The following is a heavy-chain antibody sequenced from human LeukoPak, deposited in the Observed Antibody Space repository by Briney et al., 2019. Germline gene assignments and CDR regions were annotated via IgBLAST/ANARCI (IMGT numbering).Heavy chain of an antibody. CDR3: AKDSHYYGSGSPFDY. Sequence: GGSLELSCTAPGLTFGDYAMNWIGQAPGKGLNGLVFIRSKAYGGTTEYAASVKGRFTISRDDSKSIAYLQMNNLKTEDTAVYYCAKDSHYYGSGSPFDYWGQGTLVTVSS. D-gene: IGHD3-10*01. J-gene: IGHJ4*02. CDR1: GLTFGDYA. V-gene: IGHV3-49*03. CDR2: IRSKAYGGTT.